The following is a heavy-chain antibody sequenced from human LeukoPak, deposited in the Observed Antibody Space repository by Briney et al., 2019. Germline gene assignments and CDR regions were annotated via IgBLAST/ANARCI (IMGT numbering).Heavy chain of an antibody. CDR1: GYTFTSYD. CDR2: MNPNSGNT. Sequence: ASVKVSCKAAGYTFTSYDINWVRQATGQGLEWMGWMNPNSGNTGYAQKFQGRVTMTRNTSISTAYMELSSLRSEDTAVYYCARLGYSSSWRPYYYYYMDVWGKGTTVTISS. J-gene: IGHJ6*03. V-gene: IGHV1-8*01. CDR3: ARLGYSSSWRPYYYYYMDV. D-gene: IGHD6-13*01.